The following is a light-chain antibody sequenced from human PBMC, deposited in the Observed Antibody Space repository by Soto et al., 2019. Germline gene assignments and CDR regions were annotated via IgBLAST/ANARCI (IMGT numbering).Light chain of an antibody. CDR1: SSDVGGYNY. J-gene: IGLJ2*01. CDR2: EVS. V-gene: IGLV2-8*01. CDR3: GSYAGSNNLV. Sequence: QSALTQPPSASGSPGQSVTISCTGTSSDVGGYNYVSWYQQHPGKAPRLMIYEVSKRPSGVPDRFSGSKSGNTASLTVSGLQAEDEDYYYCGSYAGSNNLVFGGGTKLTVL.